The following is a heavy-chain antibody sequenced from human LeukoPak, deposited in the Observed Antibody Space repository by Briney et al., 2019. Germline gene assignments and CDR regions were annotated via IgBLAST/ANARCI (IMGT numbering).Heavy chain of an antibody. CDR3: AKRLIVGATFFDY. Sequence: GGSLRLSCAASGFTFDDCTMHWVRQAPGKGLEWVSAISGSGGSTYYADSVKGRFTISRDNSKNTLYLQMNSLRAEDTAVYYCAKRLIVGATFFDYWGQGTLVTVSS. D-gene: IGHD1-26*01. J-gene: IGHJ4*02. V-gene: IGHV3-23*01. CDR1: GFTFDDCT. CDR2: ISGSGGST.